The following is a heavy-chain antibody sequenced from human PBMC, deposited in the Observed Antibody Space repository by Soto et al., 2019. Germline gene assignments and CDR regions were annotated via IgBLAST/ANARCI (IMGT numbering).Heavy chain of an antibody. CDR1: GFTFSSYA. CDR2: ISGGGSST. J-gene: IGHJ5*01. D-gene: IGHD2-21*01. V-gene: IGHV3-23*01. Sequence: GGSLRLSCAASGFTFSSYAMSWVRQAPGKGLEWVSSISGGGSSTYYADSVKGRFTIFRDKSKNTLYLQMNSLRAEDTAVYYCAKGIARTTRLNWFDSWGQGTLVTVSS. CDR3: AKGIARTTRLNWFDS.